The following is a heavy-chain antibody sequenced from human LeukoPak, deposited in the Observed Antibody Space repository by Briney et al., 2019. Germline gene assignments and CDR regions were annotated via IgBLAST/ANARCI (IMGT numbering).Heavy chain of an antibody. J-gene: IGHJ4*02. CDR2: IYYSGST. V-gene: IGHV4-39*07. CDR1: GGSISSSSYY. Sequence: PSETLSLTCTVSGGSISSSSYYWGWIRQPPGKGLEWIGSIYYSGSTYYNPSLKSRVTISVDTSKNQFSLKLSSVTAADTAVYYCARRRLVTYYFDYWGQGTLVTVSS. CDR3: ARRRLVTYYFDY. D-gene: IGHD3-9*01.